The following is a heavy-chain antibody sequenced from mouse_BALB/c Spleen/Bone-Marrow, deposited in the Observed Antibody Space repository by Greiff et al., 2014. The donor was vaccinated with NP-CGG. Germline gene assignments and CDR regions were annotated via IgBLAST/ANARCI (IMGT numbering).Heavy chain of an antibody. D-gene: IGHD2-3*01. J-gene: IGHJ4*01. Sequence: EVKLVESGGGLVKPGGSLKLSCAASGFTFSSYTMSWVRQTPEKRLEWVATISSVGIYTYYPDSVKVRFTISRDNAENTLYLQMSSLKSEDTAMYYCTRDLYDGYSYYAMDYWRQGTSVTVSS. CDR2: ISSVGIYT. V-gene: IGHV5-6-4*01. CDR1: GFTFSSYT. CDR3: TRDLYDGYSYYAMDY.